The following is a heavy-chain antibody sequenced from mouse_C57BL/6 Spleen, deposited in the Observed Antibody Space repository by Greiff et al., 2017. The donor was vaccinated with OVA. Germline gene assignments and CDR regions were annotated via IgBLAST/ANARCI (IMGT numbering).Heavy chain of an antibody. D-gene: IGHD1-1*01. V-gene: IGHV1-15*01. CDR3: TRGGSSYPYFDV. Sequence: VQVVESGAELVRPGASVTLSCKASGYTFTDYEMHWVKQTPVHGLEWIGAIDPETGGTAYNQKFKGKAILTADKSSSTAYMELRSLTSEDSAVYYCTRGGSSYPYFDVWGTGTTVTVSS. CDR1: GYTFTDYE. CDR2: IDPETGGT. J-gene: IGHJ1*03.